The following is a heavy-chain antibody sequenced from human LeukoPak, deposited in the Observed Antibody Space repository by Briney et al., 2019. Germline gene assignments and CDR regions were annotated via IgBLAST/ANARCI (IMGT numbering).Heavy chain of an antibody. D-gene: IGHD6-19*01. CDR1: GFTVSTNY. J-gene: IGHJ5*02. V-gene: IGHV3-53*01. CDR3: ARDSSGWYDH. CDR2: IYAGGTT. Sequence: PGGSLRLSCAASGFTVSTNYMSWVRQAPGRGPEWVSVIYAGGTTYYADSVKGRFTISSDNSKNTLYLQMNSLRDEDTAVYYCARDSSGWYDHWGQGTLVTVSS.